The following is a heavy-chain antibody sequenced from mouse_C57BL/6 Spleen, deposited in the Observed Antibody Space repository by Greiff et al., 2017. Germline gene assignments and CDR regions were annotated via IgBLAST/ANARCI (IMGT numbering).Heavy chain of an antibody. CDR2: IDPNSGGT. D-gene: IGHD2-5*01. CDR1: GYTFTSYW. V-gene: IGHV1-72*01. Sequence: QVQLQQPGAELVKPGASVKLSCKASGYTFTSYWMHWVKQRPGRGLEWIGRIDPNSGGTKYNEKFKSKATLNVDKPSSTAYMQLSSLTSEDSAVYYCARSPLYYSNYFDYWGQGTPLTVSS. J-gene: IGHJ2*01. CDR3: ARSPLYYSNYFDY.